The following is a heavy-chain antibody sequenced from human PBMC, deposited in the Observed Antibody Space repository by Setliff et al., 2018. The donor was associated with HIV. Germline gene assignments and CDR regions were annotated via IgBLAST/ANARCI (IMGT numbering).Heavy chain of an antibody. J-gene: IGHJ4*02. CDR2: IPYSGST. CDR1: GGSISSSSYY. D-gene: IGHD5-12*01. CDR3: ARQPLYNDYDWRSYYFDY. Sequence: SETLSLTCTVSGGSISSSSYYWGWIRQPPGKGLEWIVSIPYSGSTYYSPSLNSRFTISVDTSKNQFSLKLRSVTAADTAVYYCARQPLYNDYDWRSYYFDYWGQGSLVTVSS. V-gene: IGHV4-39*01.